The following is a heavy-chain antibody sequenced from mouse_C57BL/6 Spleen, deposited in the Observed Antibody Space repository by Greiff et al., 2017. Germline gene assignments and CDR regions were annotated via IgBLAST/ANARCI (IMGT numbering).Heavy chain of an antibody. CDR2: ISSGGSYT. CDR3: ARVYGSSYYFDY. Sequence: DVMLVESGGDLVKPGGSLNLSCAASGFTFSSYGMSWVRQTPDKRLEWVATISSGGSYTYYPDSVKGRFTISRDNAKNTLYLQMSSLKSEDTAMYYCARVYGSSYYFDYWGQGTTLTVSS. V-gene: IGHV5-6*02. D-gene: IGHD1-1*01. CDR1: GFTFSSYG. J-gene: IGHJ2*01.